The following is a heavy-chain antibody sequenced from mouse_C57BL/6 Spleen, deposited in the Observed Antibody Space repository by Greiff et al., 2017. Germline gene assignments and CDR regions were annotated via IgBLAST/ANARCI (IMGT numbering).Heavy chain of an antibody. D-gene: IGHD1-1*01. Sequence: QVQLKESGPGILQPSQTLSLTCSFSGFSLSTFGMGVGWIRQPSGKGLEWLAHIWWDDDKYYNPALKSRLTISKDTSKNQVFLKIANVDTADTATYYCARMSITTVVATKGYFDYWGQGTTLTVSS. CDR3: ARMSITTVVATKGYFDY. CDR1: GFSLSTFGMG. V-gene: IGHV8-8*01. CDR2: IWWDDDK. J-gene: IGHJ2*01.